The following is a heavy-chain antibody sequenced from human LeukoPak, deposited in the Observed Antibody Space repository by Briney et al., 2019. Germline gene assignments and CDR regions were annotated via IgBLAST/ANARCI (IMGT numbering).Heavy chain of an antibody. J-gene: IGHJ4*02. CDR2: IWSDGSNR. CDR1: GFIFSHYG. CDR3: ARVSGRLERQSDLDY. D-gene: IGHD1-1*01. Sequence: PGGSLRLSCAASGFIFSHYGMHWVRQAPGKGLEWVAVIWSDGSNRFYAGSAKGRFTISRDNAQASLYLQMISLRADDTAVYYCARVSGRLERQSDLDYWGQGTLVIVSS. V-gene: IGHV3-33*01.